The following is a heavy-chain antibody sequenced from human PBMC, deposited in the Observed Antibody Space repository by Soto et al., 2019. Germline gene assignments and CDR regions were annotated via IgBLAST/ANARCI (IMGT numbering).Heavy chain of an antibody. Sequence: GGSLRLSCAASGFTFSSYSMNWVRQAPGKGLEWVSSISSSSSYIYYADSVKGRFTISRDNAKNSLYLQMNSLRAADRGVYYCARGVDSWSGYLFWGQGTPVTVSS. CDR2: ISSSSSYI. V-gene: IGHV3-21*01. CDR1: GFTFSSYS. D-gene: IGHD3-3*01. J-gene: IGHJ4*02. CDR3: ARGVDSWSGYLF.